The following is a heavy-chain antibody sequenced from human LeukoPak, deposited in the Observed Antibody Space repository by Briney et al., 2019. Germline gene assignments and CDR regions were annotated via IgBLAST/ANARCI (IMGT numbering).Heavy chain of an antibody. J-gene: IGHJ4*02. V-gene: IGHV4-31*03. CDR1: GGSISSGGYY. D-gene: IGHD3-22*01. Sequence: PSETLSLTCTVSGGSISSGGYYWTWIRQLPGQGLEWIGYIYYSGSTYYNPSLRSRVTISVDTSKDQFSLMLSSVTAADPAVYYCARDSSGYSLFDYWGRGTLVTVSS. CDR2: IYYSGST. CDR3: ARDSSGYSLFDY.